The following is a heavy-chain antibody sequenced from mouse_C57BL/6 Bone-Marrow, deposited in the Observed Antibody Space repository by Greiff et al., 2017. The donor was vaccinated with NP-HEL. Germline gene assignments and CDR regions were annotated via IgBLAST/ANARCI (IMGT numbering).Heavy chain of an antibody. J-gene: IGHJ2*01. CDR3: ARLITTVVAANYFDY. CDR2: ISYSGST. Sequence: EVKVVESGPGLAKPSQTLSLTCSVTGYSITSDYWNWIRKFPGNKLEYMGYISYSGSTYYNPSLKSRISITRDTSKNQYYLQLNSVTTEDTATYYCARLITTVVAANYFDYWGQGTTLTVSS. D-gene: IGHD1-1*01. V-gene: IGHV3-8*01. CDR1: GYSITSDY.